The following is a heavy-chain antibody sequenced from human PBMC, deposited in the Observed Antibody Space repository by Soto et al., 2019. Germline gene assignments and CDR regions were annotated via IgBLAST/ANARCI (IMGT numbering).Heavy chain of an antibody. D-gene: IGHD5-18*01. J-gene: IGHJ4*02. CDR3: ARERYSYGFDY. CDR1: GFAVRGFC. CDR2: IFTTGTT. Sequence: GGSLRLSCAASGFAVRGFCMHWIRQAPGKGLEWVSVIFTTGTTYXADSVKGRFTISRDDSKNTLYLQMNSLRAEDTAVYYCARERYSYGFDYWGQGTVVTVSS. V-gene: IGHV3-53*01.